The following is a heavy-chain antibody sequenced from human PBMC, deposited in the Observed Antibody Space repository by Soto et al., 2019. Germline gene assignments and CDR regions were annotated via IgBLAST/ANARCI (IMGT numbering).Heavy chain of an antibody. D-gene: IGHD3-22*01. CDR3: AREAGYDSGGYYRFQYFQH. J-gene: IGHJ1*01. V-gene: IGHV5-51*01. Sequence: GESLKISCKGSGYTFTNYWIGWVRQMPGKGLEWMGLIYPGDSDTTYSPSFQGQVTISVDKSISTAYLQWSSLKASDTAMYYCAREAGYDSGGYYRFQYFQHWGQGTQVTVSS. CDR1: GYTFTNYW. CDR2: IYPGDSDT.